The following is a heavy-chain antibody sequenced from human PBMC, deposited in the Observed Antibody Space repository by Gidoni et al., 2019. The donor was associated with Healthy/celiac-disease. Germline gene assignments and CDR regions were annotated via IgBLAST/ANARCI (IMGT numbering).Heavy chain of an antibody. CDR1: GFTFSSSA. CDR2: ISGSGGST. J-gene: IGHJ6*03. Sequence: EVQLLESGGGLVQPGGSLSLSCAASGFTFSSSAMSWVRQAPGKGLEWVSAISGSGGSTYYADSVKGRFTISRDNSKNTLYLQMNSLRAEDTAVYYCASRYYDFWSGYFGDHYYYYMDVWGKGTTVTVSS. V-gene: IGHV3-23*01. CDR3: ASRYYDFWSGYFGDHYYYYMDV. D-gene: IGHD3-3*01.